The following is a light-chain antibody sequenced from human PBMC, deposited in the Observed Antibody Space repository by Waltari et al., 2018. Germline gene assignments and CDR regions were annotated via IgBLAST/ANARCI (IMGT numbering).Light chain of an antibody. J-gene: IGKJ4*01. CDR3: QQFDRSPPVT. CDR2: DAS. Sequence: IVLTQSPGTLSLSPGERATLSCRASQSVRLAWYQQKPGQAPRLLIHDASKRATGIPDRFSGSGSGTDFTLTISRLEPEDFAVYYCQQFDRSPPVTFGGGTKVEIK. V-gene: IGKV3-20*01. CDR1: QSVR.